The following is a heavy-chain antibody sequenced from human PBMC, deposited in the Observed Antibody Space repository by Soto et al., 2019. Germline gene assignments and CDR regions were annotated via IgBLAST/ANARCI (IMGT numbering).Heavy chain of an antibody. CDR1: GGSFSCYY. CDR2: INHSGST. D-gene: IGHD6-19*01. Sequence: SDTLSLTCAVYGGSFSCYYWIWIRQPPGKGLEWIGEINHSGSTNYNPSLKSRVTISVDTSKNQFSLKLSSVTAADTAVYYCARAVAGIGWFDPWGQGTLVTVSS. V-gene: IGHV4-34*01. J-gene: IGHJ5*02. CDR3: ARAVAGIGWFDP.